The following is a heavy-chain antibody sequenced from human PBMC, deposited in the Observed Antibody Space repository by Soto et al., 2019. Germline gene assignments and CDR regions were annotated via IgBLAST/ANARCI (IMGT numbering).Heavy chain of an antibody. Sequence: GGSLRLSCAASGFTFSSYAMSWVRQAPGKGLEWVLGISASDGTYYPDSVKGRFTISRDNSKNTLFLQMNSLRAEDTAVYYCVKAPSSTTRSGPDYWGQGTLVTVSS. J-gene: IGHJ4*02. V-gene: IGHV3-23*01. D-gene: IGHD5-12*01. CDR3: VKAPSSTTRSGPDY. CDR2: ISASDGT. CDR1: GFTFSSYA.